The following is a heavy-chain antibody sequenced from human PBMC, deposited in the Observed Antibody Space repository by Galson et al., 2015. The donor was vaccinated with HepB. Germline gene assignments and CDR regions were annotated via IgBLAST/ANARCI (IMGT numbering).Heavy chain of an antibody. V-gene: IGHV3-21*01. Sequence: SLRLSCAASGFTFSSYSMNWVRQAPGKGLEWVSSISSSSSYIYYADSVKGRFTISRDNAKNSLYLQMNSLRAEDTAVYYCARDAAGGYGMDVWGQGTTVTVSS. CDR1: GFTFSSYS. D-gene: IGHD6-13*01. J-gene: IGHJ6*02. CDR2: ISSSSSYI. CDR3: ARDAAGGYGMDV.